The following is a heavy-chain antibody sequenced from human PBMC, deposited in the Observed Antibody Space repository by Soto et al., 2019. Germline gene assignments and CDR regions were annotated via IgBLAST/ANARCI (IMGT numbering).Heavy chain of an antibody. Sequence: SETLSLTCTVSGGSISSSSYYWGWIRQPPGKGLEWIGSIYYSGSTYYNPSLKSRVTISVDTSKNQFSLKLSSVTAADTAVYYCASQGGIVATINYYYYGMDVWGQGTTVTVSS. CDR2: IYYSGST. CDR1: GGSISSSSYY. J-gene: IGHJ6*02. V-gene: IGHV4-39*01. D-gene: IGHD5-12*01. CDR3: ASQGGIVATINYYYYGMDV.